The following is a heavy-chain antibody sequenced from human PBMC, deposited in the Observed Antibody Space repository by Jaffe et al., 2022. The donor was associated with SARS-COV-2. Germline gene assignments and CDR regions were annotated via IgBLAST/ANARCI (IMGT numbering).Heavy chain of an antibody. Sequence: QVQLVESGGGVVQPGRSLRLSCAASGFTFSSYGMHWVRQAPGKGLEWVAVISDDGSNKYYADSVKGRFTISRDNSKNTLFLQMNSLRAEDTAVYYCAKSRITMVRGVIKYWGQGTLVTVSS. CDR2: ISDDGSNK. CDR1: GFTFSSYG. CDR3: AKSRITMVRGVIKY. J-gene: IGHJ4*02. D-gene: IGHD3-10*01. V-gene: IGHV3-30*18.